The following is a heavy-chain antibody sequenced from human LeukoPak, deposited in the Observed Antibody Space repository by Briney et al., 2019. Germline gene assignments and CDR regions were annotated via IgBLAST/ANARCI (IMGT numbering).Heavy chain of an antibody. D-gene: IGHD2-15*01. CDR3: ARDNCSGGSCYRTSLDY. Sequence: GGSLRLSCAASGFTLSSYGMHWVRQAPGKGLEWVAVIWYDGSNKYYADSVKGRFTISRDNSKNTLYLQMNSLRAEDTAVYYCARDNCSGGSCYRTSLDYWGQGTLVTVSS. CDR1: GFTLSSYG. J-gene: IGHJ4*02. V-gene: IGHV3-33*01. CDR2: IWYDGSNK.